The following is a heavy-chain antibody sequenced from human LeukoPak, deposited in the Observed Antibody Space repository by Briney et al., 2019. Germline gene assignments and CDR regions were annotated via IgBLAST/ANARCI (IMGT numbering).Heavy chain of an antibody. CDR3: ARDSIQGCSYGYCSERGPLYYMDV. CDR1: GFTFSSYA. V-gene: IGHV3-64*01. J-gene: IGHJ6*03. Sequence: PGGSLRLSCAASGFTFSSYAMHWVRQAPGKGLEYVSAISSNGGSTYYANSVKGRFTISRDNSKNTLYLQMGSLRAEDMAVYYCARDSIQGCSYGYCSERGPLYYMDVWGKGTTVTVSS. D-gene: IGHD5-18*01. CDR2: ISSNGGST.